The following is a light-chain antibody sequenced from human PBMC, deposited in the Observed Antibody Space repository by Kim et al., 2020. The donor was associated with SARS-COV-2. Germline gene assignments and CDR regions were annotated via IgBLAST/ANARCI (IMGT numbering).Light chain of an antibody. CDR1: SSNIGAGHD. J-gene: IGLJ1*01. Sequence: QSVLTQPPSVSGALGQTVMISCAGTSSNIGAGHDVHWYQQLPGSAPKLLIYADSSRPSGVPDRFSGSKSGTSASLAITGLQAEDEADYFCQSYDSSLNAFYVFGTGTKVTV. CDR2: ADS. CDR3: QSYDSSLNAFYV. V-gene: IGLV1-40*01.